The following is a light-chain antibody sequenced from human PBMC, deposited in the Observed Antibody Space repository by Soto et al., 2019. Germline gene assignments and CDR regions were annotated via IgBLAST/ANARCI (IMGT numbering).Light chain of an antibody. CDR2: GNS. Sequence: QSVLTQPPSVSGAPGQRVTISCTGSSSNIGAGYDVHWYQQLPGTAPKLLIYGNSNRPSGVPDRFSGSKSGTSASLAITGLQDDDEDDYYCQSYDSSLSALVFGGGTKLTVL. V-gene: IGLV1-40*01. J-gene: IGLJ2*01. CDR1: SSNIGAGYD. CDR3: QSYDSSLSALV.